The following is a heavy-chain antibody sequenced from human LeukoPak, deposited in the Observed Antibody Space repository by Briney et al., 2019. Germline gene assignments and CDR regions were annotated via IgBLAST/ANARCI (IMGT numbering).Heavy chain of an antibody. Sequence: SETLSLTCAVDGGSFSGYYWSWIRQPPGKGLEWIGEINHSGSTNYIPSLKSRVTISVDTSKSQFSLKLTSVTAADTAVYYCARGHRIVDYADAFDIWGQGTMVTVSS. CDR2: INHSGST. J-gene: IGHJ3*02. V-gene: IGHV4-34*01. CDR3: ARGHRIVDYADAFDI. D-gene: IGHD1-26*01. CDR1: GGSFSGYY.